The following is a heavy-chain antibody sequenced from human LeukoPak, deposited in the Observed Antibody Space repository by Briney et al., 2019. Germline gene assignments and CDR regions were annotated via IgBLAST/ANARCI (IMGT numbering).Heavy chain of an antibody. V-gene: IGHV1-8*01. J-gene: IGHJ4*02. D-gene: IGHD7-27*01. CDR2: MNPNRGDA. CDR1: GYTFTSYD. CDR3: VRGNWADY. Sequence: EASVKVSCKASGYTFTSYDINWVRQAHGQGLEWMGWMNPNRGDAGYAQRFQGRVTMTGNTAIDTAYMQLNSLTSDDTAVYYCVRGNWADYWGQGTSVIVSS.